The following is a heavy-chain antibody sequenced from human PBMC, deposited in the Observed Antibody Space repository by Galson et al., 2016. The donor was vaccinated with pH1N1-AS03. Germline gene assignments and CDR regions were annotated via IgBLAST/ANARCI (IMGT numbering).Heavy chain of an antibody. CDR1: GFTFSDYA. D-gene: IGHD3-10*01. CDR3: AKEGSGSVSKFAFDI. V-gene: IGHV3-30*15. CDR2: VSDDGNTK. Sequence: SLRLSCAASGFTFSDYAIHWVRQAPGKGLQWVAVVSDDGNTKCYADSVRGRFTISRDNSENTVYLQMSSLRIEDRAVYYCAKEGSGSVSKFAFDIWGQGTIVTVSS. J-gene: IGHJ3*02.